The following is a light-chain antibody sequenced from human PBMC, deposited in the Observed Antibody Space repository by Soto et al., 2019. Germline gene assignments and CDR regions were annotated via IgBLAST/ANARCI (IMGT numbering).Light chain of an antibody. CDR3: QVRSNWPTWT. V-gene: IGKV3-11*01. CDR1: QSVSNF. J-gene: IGKJ1*01. CDR2: DAS. Sequence: EIVLTQSPATLFLSPGDRATLSCRASQSVSNFLAWYQQKPGQAPRLLIYDASNRATGIPARFSGGGSGTDFTLTISSLEPEDFAVYYCQVRSNWPTWTFGQGTKVEI.